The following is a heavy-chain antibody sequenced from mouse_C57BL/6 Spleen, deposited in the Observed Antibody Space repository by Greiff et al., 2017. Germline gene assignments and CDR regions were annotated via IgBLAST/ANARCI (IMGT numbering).Heavy chain of an antibody. V-gene: IGHV1-9*01. CDR1: GYTFTGYW. Sequence: QVQLQQSGAELMKPGASVKLSCKATGYTFTGYWIEWVKQRPGHGLEWIGEILPGSGSTHYNEKFKGKATFTADTSSNPAYMQLSSLTTEDSAIYYCARGLGRNWYVDVWGTGTTVTVSS. CDR3: ARGLGRNWYVDV. D-gene: IGHD4-1*01. CDR2: ILPGSGST. J-gene: IGHJ1*03.